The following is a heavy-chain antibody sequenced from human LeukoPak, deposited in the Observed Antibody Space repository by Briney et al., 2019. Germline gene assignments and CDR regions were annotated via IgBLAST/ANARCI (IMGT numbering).Heavy chain of an antibody. V-gene: IGHV3-48*04. CDR2: ISFSVNTK. J-gene: IGHJ4*02. D-gene: IGHD5-12*01. Sequence: GGSLRLSCAASGFTFSDYSMNWVRQAPGKGLEWVSYISFSVNTKYYGDSVKGRFTISRDNAKNSLYLQMNSLRAEDTAVFYCARDPGYSNSPYYLDYWGQGTLVTVFS. CDR3: ARDPGYSNSPYYLDY. CDR1: GFTFSDYS.